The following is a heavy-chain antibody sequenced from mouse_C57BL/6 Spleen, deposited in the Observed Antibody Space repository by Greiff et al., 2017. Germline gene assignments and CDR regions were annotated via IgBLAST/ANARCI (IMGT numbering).Heavy chain of an antibody. Sequence: VQLQQSGAELVRPGASVTLSCKASGYTFTDYEMHWVKQTPVHGLEWIGAIDPETGGTAYNQKFKGKAILTADKSSSTAYMELRSLTSEDSAVYYCTRYGSSLWYFDVWGTGTTVTVAS. V-gene: IGHV1-15*01. CDR1: GYTFTDYE. CDR2: IDPETGGT. CDR3: TRYGSSLWYFDV. J-gene: IGHJ1*03. D-gene: IGHD1-1*01.